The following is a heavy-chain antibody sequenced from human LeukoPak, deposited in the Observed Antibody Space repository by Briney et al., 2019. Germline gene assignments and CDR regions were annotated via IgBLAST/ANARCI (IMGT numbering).Heavy chain of an antibody. J-gene: IGHJ5*02. D-gene: IGHD6-6*01. Sequence: GGSLRLSCAASGFTFSSYAMSWVRQAPGKGLEWVPAISGSGGSTYYADSVKGRFTISRDNSKNTLYLQMNSLRAEDTAVYYCAKRRTLYSSSSGWFDPWGQGTLVTVSS. V-gene: IGHV3-23*01. CDR1: GFTFSSYA. CDR2: ISGSGGST. CDR3: AKRRTLYSSSSGWFDP.